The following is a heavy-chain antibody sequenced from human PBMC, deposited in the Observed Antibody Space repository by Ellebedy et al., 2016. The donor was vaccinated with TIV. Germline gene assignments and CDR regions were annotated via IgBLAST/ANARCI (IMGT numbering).Heavy chain of an antibody. J-gene: IGHJ2*01. D-gene: IGHD5-24*01. Sequence: ASVKVSCKASGYTFTSYAMNWVRQAPGQGLEWMGWISAYNGNTNYAQNLQGRVTMTTDTSTSTAYMELRSLRSDDTAVYYCAVEMATNWYFDLWGRGTLVTVSS. CDR2: ISAYNGNT. CDR1: GYTFTSYA. V-gene: IGHV1-18*01. CDR3: AVEMATNWYFDL.